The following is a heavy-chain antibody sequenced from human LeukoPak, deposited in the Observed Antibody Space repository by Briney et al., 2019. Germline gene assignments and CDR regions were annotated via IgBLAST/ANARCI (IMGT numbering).Heavy chain of an antibody. J-gene: IGHJ4*02. CDR2: ISYDGSNK. D-gene: IGHD6-13*01. Sequence: GRSLRLSCAASGFTFSSYGMHWVRQAPGKGLEWVAVISYDGSNKYYADSVKGRFTISRDNSKNTLYLQMNSLRAEDTAVYYCAKGPAAGTGYYFDYWGQGTLVTVSS. CDR1: GFTFSSYG. V-gene: IGHV3-30*18. CDR3: AKGPAAGTGYYFDY.